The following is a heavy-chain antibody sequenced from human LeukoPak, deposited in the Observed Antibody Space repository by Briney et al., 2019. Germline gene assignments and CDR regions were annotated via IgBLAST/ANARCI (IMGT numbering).Heavy chain of an antibody. CDR3: ARADVVVVAATRPTPYYYMDV. V-gene: IGHV1-8*01. J-gene: IGHJ6*03. CDR2: MNPNSGNT. Sequence: ASVKVSCKASGGTFSNYVITWVRQATGQGLEWMGWMNPNSGNTGYAQKFQGRVTITRNTSISTAYMELSSLRSEDTAVYYCARADVVVVAATRPTPYYYMDVWGKGTTVTVSS. D-gene: IGHD2-15*01. CDR1: GGTFSNYV.